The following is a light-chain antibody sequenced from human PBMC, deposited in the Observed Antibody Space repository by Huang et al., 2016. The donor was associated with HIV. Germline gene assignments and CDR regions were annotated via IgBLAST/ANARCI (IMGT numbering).Light chain of an antibody. J-gene: IGKJ5*01. CDR2: SAS. Sequence: IQMTQSPTSLSASIGDRVSIACRASQHINTYLNWYQQKPGKAPKLLISSASTLHSGVPSRFSGSGSGTDVTLTIRGLQLDDFATYYCQQSYSALSSFGPGTRL. V-gene: IGKV1-39*01. CDR3: QQSYSALSS. CDR1: QHINTY.